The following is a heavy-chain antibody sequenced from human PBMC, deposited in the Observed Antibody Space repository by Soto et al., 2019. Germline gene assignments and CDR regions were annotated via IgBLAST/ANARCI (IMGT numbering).Heavy chain of an antibody. V-gene: IGHV1-69*01. Sequence: QVQLVQSGAEVKKPGSSVKVSCKASGGTFSSYAISWVRQAPGQGLEWMGGIIPIFGTANYAQKFQGRVTITADESTSTAYMELSSLRSEDTAVYYCARGSVTVLRFLEWLTYFDYWGQGTLVTVSS. J-gene: IGHJ4*02. D-gene: IGHD3-3*01. CDR3: ARGSVTVLRFLEWLTYFDY. CDR1: GGTFSSYA. CDR2: IIPIFGTA.